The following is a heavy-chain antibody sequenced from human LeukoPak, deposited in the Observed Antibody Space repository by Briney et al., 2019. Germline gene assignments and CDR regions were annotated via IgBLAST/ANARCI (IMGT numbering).Heavy chain of an antibody. D-gene: IGHD6-6*01. J-gene: IGHJ4*02. CDR2: FDPEDGET. CDR3: ATPPRGGTYSSSYYFDY. CDR1: GYTLTELS. Sequence: ASVKVSCKVSGYTLTELSMHWVRQAPGKGLEWMGGFDPEDGETIYAQKFQGRVTMTEDTSTDTAYMELSSLRSEDTAVYYCATPPRGGTYSSSYYFDYWGQGTLVTVSS. V-gene: IGHV1-24*01.